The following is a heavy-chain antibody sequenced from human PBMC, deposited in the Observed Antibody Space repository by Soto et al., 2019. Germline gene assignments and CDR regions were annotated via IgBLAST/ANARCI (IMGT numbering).Heavy chain of an antibody. Sequence: SETLSLTCAVYGGSFSGYYWSWIRQPPGKGLEWIGEINHSGSTNYNPSLKSRVTISVDTSKNQFSLKLSSVTAADTAVYYCARGGIAAAGNYGMDVWGQETTVTVS. CDR3: ARGGIAAAGNYGMDV. CDR2: INHSGST. CDR1: GGSFSGYY. J-gene: IGHJ6*02. D-gene: IGHD6-13*01. V-gene: IGHV4-34*01.